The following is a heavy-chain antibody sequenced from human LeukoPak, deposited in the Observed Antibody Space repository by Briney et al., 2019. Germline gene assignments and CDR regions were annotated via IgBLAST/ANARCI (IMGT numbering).Heavy chain of an antibody. V-gene: IGHV4-39*01. J-gene: IGHJ4*02. CDR1: GGSISSSSYY. CDR3: VRQRIAVNYFDY. D-gene: IGHD6-19*01. CDR2: IYYSGST. Sequence: PSETLSLTCTVSGGSISSSSYYWGWIRQPPGKGLEWIGSIYYSGSTYYNPSLKSRVTISVDTSKNQFSLKLSSVTAADTAVYYCVRQRIAVNYFDYWGQGTLVTVSS.